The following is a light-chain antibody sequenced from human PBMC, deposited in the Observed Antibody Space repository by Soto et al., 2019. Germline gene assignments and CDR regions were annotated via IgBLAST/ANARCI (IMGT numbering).Light chain of an antibody. V-gene: IGLV2-14*01. J-gene: IGLJ1*01. Sequence: ALTQPASVSGSPGQSITISCTGTSSDIGRYDYVSWHQQHPGKAPKLIIHGVTHRPSGVSIRFAGSKSANTASLTISGLQAEDEAYYFCSSYTTSSTYVFGSGTKLTVL. CDR2: GVT. CDR1: SSDIGRYDY. CDR3: SSYTTSSTYV.